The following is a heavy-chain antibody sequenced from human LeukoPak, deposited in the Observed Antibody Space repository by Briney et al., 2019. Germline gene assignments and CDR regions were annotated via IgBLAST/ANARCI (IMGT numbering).Heavy chain of an antibody. CDR1: GFTFSSYA. CDR3: ARAGIAVAGDNYYYGMDV. J-gene: IGHJ6*02. V-gene: IGHV3-30-3*01. D-gene: IGHD6-19*01. CDR2: ISYDGSNK. Sequence: GGSLRLSCAASGFTFSSYAMHWVRQAPGKGLEWVAVISYDGSNKYYADSVKGRFTISRDNSKNTLYLQMNSLSAEDTAVYYCARAGIAVAGDNYYYGMDVWGQGTTVTVSS.